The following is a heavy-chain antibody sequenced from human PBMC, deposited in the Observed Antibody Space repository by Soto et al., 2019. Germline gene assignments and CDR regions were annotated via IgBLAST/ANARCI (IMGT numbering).Heavy chain of an antibody. CDR1: GFTFGSYW. V-gene: IGHV3-7*01. Sequence: GGSLRLSCAVSGFTFGSYWMNWVRPIPGKGLEWVAYIKPDGSATYYVDSVKGRFTISRDNAKNSLYLQMNSLRVEDTSVYYCARAGYCGPGCYYYFDYWGQGTLVTVSS. CDR2: IKPDGSAT. CDR3: ARAGYCGPGCYYYFDY. D-gene: IGHD2-21*02. J-gene: IGHJ4*02.